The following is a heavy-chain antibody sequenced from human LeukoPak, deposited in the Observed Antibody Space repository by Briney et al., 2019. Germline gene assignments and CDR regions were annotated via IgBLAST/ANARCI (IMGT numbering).Heavy chain of an antibody. D-gene: IGHD1-26*01. V-gene: IGHV4-39*07. CDR3: ARGPEWELLSFDY. J-gene: IGHJ4*02. CDR1: GASISGSGYY. Sequence: SETLSLTCAVSGASISGSGYYWGWIRQPPGKGLEWIGSIYYSGSTYYNPSLKSRVTISVDTSKNQFSLKLSSVTAADTAVYYCARGPEWELLSFDYWGQGTLVTVSS. CDR2: IYYSGST.